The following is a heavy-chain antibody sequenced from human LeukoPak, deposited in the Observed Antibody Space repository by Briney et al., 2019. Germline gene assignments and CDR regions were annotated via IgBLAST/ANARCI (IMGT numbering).Heavy chain of an antibody. CDR1: GFSFSGYG. CDR3: AALHTGTFVDY. D-gene: IGHD4-17*01. J-gene: IGHJ4*02. V-gene: IGHV3-30*02. CDR2: IRYDGSTK. Sequence: GGSLRLSCAASGFSFSGYGMHWVRQVPGKGLEWVAFIRYDGSTKFYTDSVKGRFAISRDNSKNTLSLQMNSLRTEDTAVYYCAALHTGTFVDYWGQGTLVTVSS.